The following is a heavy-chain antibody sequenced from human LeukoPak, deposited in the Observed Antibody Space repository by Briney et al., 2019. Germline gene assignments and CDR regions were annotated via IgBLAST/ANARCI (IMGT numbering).Heavy chain of an antibody. CDR2: INPNSGGT. D-gene: IGHD3-22*01. J-gene: IGHJ4*02. CDR3: ASRPYYYDSSGYDDY. V-gene: IGHV1-2*02. CDR1: GYTFTGYY. Sequence: ASVKVSCKASGYTFTGYYMHWVRQAPGQGLEWMGWINPNSGGTNYAQKFQGRVTMTRDTSISTAYMELSSLRSEDTAVYYCASRPYYYDSSGYDDYWGQGTLVTVSS.